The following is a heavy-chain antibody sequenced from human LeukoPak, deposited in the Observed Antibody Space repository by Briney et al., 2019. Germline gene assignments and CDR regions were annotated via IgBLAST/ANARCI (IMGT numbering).Heavy chain of an antibody. CDR3: AYAGSTYYPDY. CDR2: INHSGST. D-gene: IGHD3-10*01. V-gene: IGHV4-34*01. Sequence: SETLSLTCAVYGGSFSGYYWSWVRQPPGKGREWIGEINHSGSTNYNPSLKSRVPISVDTSKNQFSLKLSSVTAADTAVYYCAYAGSTYYPDYWGQGTLVTVSS. CDR1: GGSFSGYY. J-gene: IGHJ4*02.